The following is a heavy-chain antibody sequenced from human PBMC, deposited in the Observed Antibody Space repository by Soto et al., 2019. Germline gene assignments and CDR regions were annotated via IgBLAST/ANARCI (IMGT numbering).Heavy chain of an antibody. D-gene: IGHD3-10*01. Sequence: SVKVSCKASGGTFSSYAISWVRQAPGQGLEWMGGIIPIFGTANYAQKFQGRVTTTADESTSTAYMELSSLRSEDTAVYYCARDQHRRITMVRGVRIGAFDIWGQGTMVTVSS. CDR3: ARDQHRRITMVRGVRIGAFDI. V-gene: IGHV1-69*13. CDR1: GGTFSSYA. CDR2: IIPIFGTA. J-gene: IGHJ3*02.